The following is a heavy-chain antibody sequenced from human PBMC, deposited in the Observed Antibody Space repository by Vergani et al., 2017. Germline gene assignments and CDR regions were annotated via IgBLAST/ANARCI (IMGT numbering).Heavy chain of an antibody. D-gene: IGHD7-27*01. Sequence: QVPLVQSGSELEKPGASVKVSCKASGYTFTNYAMNWVRQAPGQGLEWMGWLNTNTGNPTYAQGFTGRFVFSLDTSVSTAYLHISSLKAEDTAMYYCAKDRIQLGTASDIFDIWGQGTMVTVSS. J-gene: IGHJ3*02. CDR3: AKDRIQLGTASDIFDI. CDR2: LNTNTGNP. V-gene: IGHV7-4-1*02. CDR1: GYTFTNYA.